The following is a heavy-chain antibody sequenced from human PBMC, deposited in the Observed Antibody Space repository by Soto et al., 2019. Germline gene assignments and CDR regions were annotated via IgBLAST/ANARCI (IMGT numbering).Heavy chain of an antibody. D-gene: IGHD5-18*01. CDR3: ARSGYSYGCMDV. V-gene: IGHV4-34*01. J-gene: IGHJ6*02. CDR1: GGSFSGYY. CDR2: INHSGST. Sequence: WETLSLTCAVYGGSFSGYYWSWIRQPPWKGLEWIGEINHSGSTNYNPSLKSRVTISVDTSKNQFSLKLSSVTAADTAVYYCARSGYSYGCMDVWGQGTTVTVSS.